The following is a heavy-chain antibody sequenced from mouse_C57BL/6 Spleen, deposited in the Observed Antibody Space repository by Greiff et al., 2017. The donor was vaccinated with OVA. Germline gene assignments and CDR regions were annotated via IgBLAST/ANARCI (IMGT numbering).Heavy chain of an antibody. J-gene: IGHJ2*01. CDR2: IRLKSDNYET. D-gene: IGHD2-3*01. CDR3: TGDIYDGYYVPFDY. Sequence: EVKLEESGGGLVQPGGSMKLSCVASGFTFSNYWMNWVRQSPEKGLEWVAQIRLKSDNYETHYAESVKGRFTISRDDSKSSVYLQMNNLRAEDTGIYYCTGDIYDGYYVPFDYWGQGTTLTVSS. V-gene: IGHV6-3*01. CDR1: GFTFSNYW.